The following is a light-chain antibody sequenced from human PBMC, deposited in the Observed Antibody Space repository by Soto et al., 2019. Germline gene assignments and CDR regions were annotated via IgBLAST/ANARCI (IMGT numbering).Light chain of an antibody. CDR2: DVN. Sequence: SALTQPASVSGSPGQSITISCTGTSSDVGGYNFVSWYQQHPGNVPKLMIFDVNRRPSGVSDRFSGSKSGNTASLTISGLQAEDEGDYYCCSYTSSSTHVFGSGTKLTVL. V-gene: IGLV2-14*03. CDR1: SSDVGGYNF. CDR3: CSYTSSSTHV. J-gene: IGLJ1*01.